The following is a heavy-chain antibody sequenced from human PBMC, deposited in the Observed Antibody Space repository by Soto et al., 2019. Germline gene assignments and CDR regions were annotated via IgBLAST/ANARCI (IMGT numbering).Heavy chain of an antibody. CDR2: ISNDGSDE. V-gene: IGHV3-30*18. J-gene: IGHJ4*02. CDR1: GFTFSKFG. Sequence: QVQLVESGGGVVQPGRSLRLSCAASGFTFSKFGMHWLRQAPGRGLEWVAGISNDGSDEYYVDSVKGRFNISRDNSKITLNLQMNFLRFEATSVYFCAKDRRKWGDSPFEKWGQGTLVTVSS. CDR3: AKDRRKWGDSPFEK. D-gene: IGHD2-21*02.